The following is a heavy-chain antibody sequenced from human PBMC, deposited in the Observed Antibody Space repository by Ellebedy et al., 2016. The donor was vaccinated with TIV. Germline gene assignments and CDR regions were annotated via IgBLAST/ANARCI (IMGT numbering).Heavy chain of an antibody. CDR3: ARSVQGGPLDY. Sequence: GGSLRLSXAASGFTFSGHSMNWVRQAPGKGLEWVSFINHSGDTIYYADSVKGRFTISRDNAKNSLYLQMNSLRAEDTAVYYCARSVQGGPLDYWGQGTLVTVSS. CDR2: INHSGDTI. J-gene: IGHJ4*02. D-gene: IGHD3-16*01. V-gene: IGHV3-48*04. CDR1: GFTFSGHS.